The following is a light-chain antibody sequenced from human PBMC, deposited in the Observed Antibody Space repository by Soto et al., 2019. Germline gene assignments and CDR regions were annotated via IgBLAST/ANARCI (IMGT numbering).Light chain of an antibody. V-gene: IGLV2-23*01. J-gene: IGLJ1*01. CDR2: EGR. CDR3: LSYGKV. CDR1: NSGVVNYEY. Sequence: QSALSQPASVSGSPGQSITISCTGINSGVVNYEYVSWYLQFPDKAPKLIIYEGRERPSGVSDRFSGSKSDNAASLTISALQTEDEAEYFCLSYGKVFGTGTKLTVL.